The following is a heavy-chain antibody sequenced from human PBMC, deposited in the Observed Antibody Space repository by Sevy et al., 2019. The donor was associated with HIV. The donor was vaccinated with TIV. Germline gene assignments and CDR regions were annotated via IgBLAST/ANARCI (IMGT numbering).Heavy chain of an antibody. CDR2: FNPEDGET. D-gene: IGHD2-2*02. V-gene: IGHV1-24*01. J-gene: IGHJ4*02. CDR1: GFSLTELS. CDR3: ATPFCTSANCYTTFDS. Sequence: ASVKVSCKVSGFSLTELSMHWVRQAPGKGLEWMGGFNPEDGETIYAQTFQGRLTLTEDTSTDTAYMDLSSLTSDDTAIYYSATPFCTSANCYTTFDSWGQGTQVTVSS.